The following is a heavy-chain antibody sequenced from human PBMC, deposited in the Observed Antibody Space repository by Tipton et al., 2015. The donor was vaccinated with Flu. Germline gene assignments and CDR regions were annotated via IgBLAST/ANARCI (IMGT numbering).Heavy chain of an antibody. CDR3: ASQRVVYDYDPFDI. Sequence: TLSLTCTVSGGSISSGNYYWSWIRQPAGKGLEWIGRIYSSGSTNYNPSLKSRITISIDTSKNQFSLKLNSVTATDTAVYFCASQRVVYDYDPFDIWGQGTTVTVSS. J-gene: IGHJ3*02. CDR1: GGSISSGNYY. D-gene: IGHD5/OR15-5a*01. CDR2: IYSSGST. V-gene: IGHV4-61*02.